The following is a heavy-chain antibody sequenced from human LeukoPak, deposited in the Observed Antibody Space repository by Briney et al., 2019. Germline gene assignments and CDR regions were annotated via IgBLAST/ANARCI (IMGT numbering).Heavy chain of an antibody. J-gene: IGHJ4*02. Sequence: GGSLRLSCAASGFTFSSYWMSLVRQAPGKGLEWVANIKQDGSEKYYVESVKGRFTISRDNAKNSLYLQMNSLRAEDTAVYYCASGLISRYSSGWYYFDYWGQGTLVTVSS. CDR3: ASGLISRYSSGWYYFDY. CDR2: IKQDGSEK. CDR1: GFTFSSYW. D-gene: IGHD6-19*01. V-gene: IGHV3-7*01.